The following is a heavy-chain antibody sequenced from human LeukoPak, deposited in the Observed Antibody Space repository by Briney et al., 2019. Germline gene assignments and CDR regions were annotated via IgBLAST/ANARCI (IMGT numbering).Heavy chain of an antibody. CDR2: IYYSGST. CDR1: GGSISSYY. CDR3: ARDKEQQLAGAFDI. J-gene: IGHJ3*02. D-gene: IGHD6-13*01. V-gene: IGHV4-4*08. Sequence: SETLSLTCTVSGGSISSYYWSWIRQPPGKGLEWIGSIYYSGSTDYNPPLKSRVTISVDTSKNQFSLKLSSVTAADTAVYYCARDKEQQLAGAFDIWGQGTMVTVSS.